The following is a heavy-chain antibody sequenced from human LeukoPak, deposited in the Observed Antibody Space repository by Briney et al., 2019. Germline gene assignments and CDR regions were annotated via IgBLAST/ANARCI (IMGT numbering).Heavy chain of an antibody. CDR1: GGSNSRSTYY. J-gene: IGHJ6*03. D-gene: IGHD1-7*01. V-gene: IGHV4-39*07. CDR2: INYTGNT. CDR3: ARVVRNYDHYYYYMDV. Sequence: TSETLSLTCTVSGGSNSRSTYYWGWIRQPPGKGPEWIGSINYTGNTNYSPSLKSRVTISVDTFKNQFSLKLSSVTAADTAVYYCARVVRNYDHYYYYMDVWGKGTTVTVSS.